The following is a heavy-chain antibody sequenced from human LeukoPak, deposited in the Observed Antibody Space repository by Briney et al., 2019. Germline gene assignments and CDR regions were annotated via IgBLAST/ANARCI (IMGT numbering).Heavy chain of an antibody. Sequence: PGGSLRLSCAASGFTFSGYWMSWVRQAPGKGLEWVANIKQDGSEKYYVDSVKGRFTISRDNSKNTLYLQMDSLRAEDTAVYYCARDYDFWSGYYSPTRGYFGYWGQGTLVTVSS. V-gene: IGHV3-7*01. CDR3: ARDYDFWSGYYSPTRGYFGY. D-gene: IGHD3-3*01. CDR1: GFTFSGYW. CDR2: IKQDGSEK. J-gene: IGHJ4*02.